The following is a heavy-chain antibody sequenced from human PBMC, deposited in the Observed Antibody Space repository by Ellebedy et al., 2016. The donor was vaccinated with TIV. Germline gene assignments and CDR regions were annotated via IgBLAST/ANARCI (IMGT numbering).Heavy chain of an antibody. Sequence: PGGSLRLSCAASGFTFSSSAMHWVRQAPGKGLEWVAVISYDGSNKYYADSVQGRFTISRDNSKNTVYLQMNSLRVEDTALYYCASGSRYDYVWGIYRSYPFDIWGQGTMLTVSS. V-gene: IGHV3-30*01. J-gene: IGHJ3*02. CDR1: GFTFSSSA. D-gene: IGHD3-16*02. CDR3: ASGSRYDYVWGIYRSYPFDI. CDR2: ISYDGSNK.